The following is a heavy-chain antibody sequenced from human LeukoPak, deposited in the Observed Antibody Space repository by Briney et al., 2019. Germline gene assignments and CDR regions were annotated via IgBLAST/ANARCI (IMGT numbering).Heavy chain of an antibody. Sequence: EASVKVSCKASGYTFTGYYMHWVRQAPGQGLEWMGWINPNSGGTNYAQKFQGRVTMTRDTSISTAYMELSRLRSDDTAVYYCARDGYSSGWFFDYWGQGTLVTVSS. CDR2: INPNSGGT. D-gene: IGHD6-19*01. CDR3: ARDGYSSGWFFDY. V-gene: IGHV1-2*02. CDR1: GYTFTGYY. J-gene: IGHJ4*02.